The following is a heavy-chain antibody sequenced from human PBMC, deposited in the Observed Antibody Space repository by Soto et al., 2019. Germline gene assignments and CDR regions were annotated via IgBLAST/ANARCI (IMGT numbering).Heavy chain of an antibody. CDR3: AKERTAYCSSTSCYAFDI. D-gene: IGHD2-2*01. V-gene: IGHV3-66*02. CDR2: IQSGGTT. CDR1: GFTVSSKY. J-gene: IGHJ3*02. Sequence: PGGSLRLSCAASGFTVSSKYMTWVRQAPGKGLEWVSLIQSGGTTYYADSVKGRFTISRVNSKNTLYLQMNSLRAEDTALFYFAKERTAYCSSTSCYAFDIWGQGTMVTVSS.